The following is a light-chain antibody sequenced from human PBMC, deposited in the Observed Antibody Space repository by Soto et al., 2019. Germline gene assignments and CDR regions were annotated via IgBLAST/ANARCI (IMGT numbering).Light chain of an antibody. V-gene: IGKV3-20*01. CDR1: QSVSSSY. J-gene: IGKJ1*01. CDR3: QQYGSSPSWT. CDR2: GAS. Sequence: EIVLTQSPGTLSLSPGERATLSCRASQSVSSSYLARYQQRPGQAPRLLIYGASSRATVIPVRFSGSGSGTDFTLTISRLEPEDFAVYYCQQYGSSPSWTFGQGTKVEIK.